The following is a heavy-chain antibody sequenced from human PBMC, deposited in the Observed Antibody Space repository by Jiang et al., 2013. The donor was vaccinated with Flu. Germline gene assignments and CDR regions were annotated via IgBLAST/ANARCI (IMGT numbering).Heavy chain of an antibody. J-gene: IGHJ4*02. CDR1: GGSISSYY. Sequence: LLKPSETLSLTCTVSGGSISSYYWSWIRQPPGKGLEWIGYIYYSGSTNYNPSLKGRVTISVDTSKNQFSLKLSSVTAADTAVYYCARFYYDILTGYSTFDYWGQGTLVTVSS. V-gene: IGHV4-59*01. D-gene: IGHD3-9*01. CDR2: IYYSGST. CDR3: ARFYYDILTGYSTFDY.